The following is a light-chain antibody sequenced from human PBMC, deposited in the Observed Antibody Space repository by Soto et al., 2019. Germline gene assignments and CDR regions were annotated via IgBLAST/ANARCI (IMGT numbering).Light chain of an antibody. CDR1: SSDIGGYNY. CDR3: SAFTSSTTHA. Sequence: QSVLTQPASVSGSPGQSITISCTGTSSDIGGYNYVSWYQQHPGKAPKLMIYEVSNRPSGVSHRFSGSKSGNAASLTISGLQAEDEADYYCSAFTSSTTHAFGGGTKLTVL. V-gene: IGLV2-14*01. J-gene: IGLJ3*02. CDR2: EVS.